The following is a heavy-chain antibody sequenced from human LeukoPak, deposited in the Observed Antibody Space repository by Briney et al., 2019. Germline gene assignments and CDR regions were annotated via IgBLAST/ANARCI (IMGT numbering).Heavy chain of an antibody. V-gene: IGHV3-30-3*01. CDR2: ISYDGSNK. Sequence: PGWSLRLSCAASGFTFSSYAMHWVRQAPGKGLEWVAVISYDGSNKYYADSVKGRFTISRDNSKNTLYLQMNSLRAEDTAVYYCARVITPSGAPTLGFDYWGQGTLVTVSS. CDR3: ARVITPSGAPTLGFDY. CDR1: GFTFSSYA. D-gene: IGHD5-12*01. J-gene: IGHJ4*02.